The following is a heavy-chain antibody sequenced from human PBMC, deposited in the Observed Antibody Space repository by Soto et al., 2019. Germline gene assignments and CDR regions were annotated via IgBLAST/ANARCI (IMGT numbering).Heavy chain of an antibody. Sequence: VQLVQSGAEVKKPGSSVQVSCKGSGGTFSSYTISWVRQAPGQGLEWMGRIIPILGIANYAQKFQGRVTITADKSTSTAYMELSSLRSEHTAVYYCAREGYSSSWYFSDWFAPRGQGTLVTVSS. D-gene: IGHD6-13*01. CDR1: GGTFSSYT. V-gene: IGHV1-69*02. J-gene: IGHJ5*02. CDR3: AREGYSSSWYFSDWFAP. CDR2: IIPILGIA.